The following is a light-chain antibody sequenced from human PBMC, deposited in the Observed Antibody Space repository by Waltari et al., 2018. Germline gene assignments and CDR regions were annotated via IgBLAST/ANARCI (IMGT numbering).Light chain of an antibody. CDR2: DAS. CDR3: QQRSNWPPYT. CDR1: QNFSSY. J-gene: IGKJ2*01. V-gene: IGKV3-11*01. Sequence: EIVLTQSPATLSLSSAERATLSCRSSQNFSSYLAWYQQKPGQAPRLLIDDASNRATGIPARCSGSGSGTDFTLAISILEPEDFAVYYCQQRSNWPPYTFGPGTKLEIK.